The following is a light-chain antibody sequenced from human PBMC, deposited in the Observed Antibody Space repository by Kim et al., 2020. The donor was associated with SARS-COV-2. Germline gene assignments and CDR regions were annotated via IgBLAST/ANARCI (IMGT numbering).Light chain of an antibody. V-gene: IGKV1-39*01. CDR3: QQSHTAPLLT. CDR2: AAS. J-gene: IGKJ4*01. Sequence: DIQMTQSPSSLSASVGDRVTIACRASQSISTYLNWYQRKPGKAPKLLMYAASTLQSGVPSRFSDSGSGKDFTLTISSLQPDDFATYYCQQSHTAPLLTFGGGTKLEI. CDR1: QSISTY.